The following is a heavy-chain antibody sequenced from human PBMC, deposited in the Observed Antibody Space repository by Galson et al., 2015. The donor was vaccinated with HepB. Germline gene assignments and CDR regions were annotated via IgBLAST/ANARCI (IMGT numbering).Heavy chain of an antibody. CDR2: ISYDGSEK. D-gene: IGHD1-26*01. J-gene: IGHJ4*02. Sequence: SLRLSCAASGFIFSSYGVHWVRQAPGKGLEWVAVISYDGSEKYYADSVKGRFTVSRDNFKNTLYLQMDSLRAEDTAVYYCTKPSRDSGSYSGGFDYWGQGALITVSS. CDR3: TKPSRDSGSYSGGFDY. V-gene: IGHV3-30*18. CDR1: GFIFSSYG.